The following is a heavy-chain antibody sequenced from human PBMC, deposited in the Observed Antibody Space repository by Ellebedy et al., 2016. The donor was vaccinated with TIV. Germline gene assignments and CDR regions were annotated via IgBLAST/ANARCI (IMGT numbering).Heavy chain of an antibody. CDR1: GFTFSSYS. V-gene: IGHV3-48*01. CDR3: ARDRSLWFGEYYFDY. J-gene: IGHJ4*02. Sequence: GGSLRLSXAASGFTFSSYSMNWVRQAPGKGLEWVSYISSSSSTIYYADSVKGRFTISRDNAKNSLYLQMNSLRAEDTAVYYCARDRSLWFGEYYFDYWGQGTLVTVSS. D-gene: IGHD3-10*01. CDR2: ISSSSSTI.